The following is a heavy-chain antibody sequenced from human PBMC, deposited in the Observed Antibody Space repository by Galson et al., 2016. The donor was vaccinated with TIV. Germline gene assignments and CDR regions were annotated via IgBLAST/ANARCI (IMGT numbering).Heavy chain of an antibody. Sequence: SLRLSCAASGFTLDDYALPWSLPDPVKGLEWVSGISWNGGVVGSADSVKGRFTISRDNAKKSLYLQMNSLTTDDTAVYFCCKGSGDAPYYFYMDVWGEGTTVIVSS. CDR3: CKGSGDAPYYFYMDV. J-gene: IGHJ6*03. CDR1: GFTLDDYA. CDR2: ISWNGGVV. D-gene: IGHD2-21*01. V-gene: IGHV3-9*01.